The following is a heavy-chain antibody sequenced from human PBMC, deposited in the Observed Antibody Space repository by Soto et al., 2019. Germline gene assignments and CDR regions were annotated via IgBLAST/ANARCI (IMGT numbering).Heavy chain of an antibody. CDR3: ARDRLANWFDP. CDR2: IYYSGST. D-gene: IGHD3-9*01. CDR1: GGSISTYY. J-gene: IGHJ5*02. Sequence: QVQLQESGPGLVKPSETLSLTCTVSGGSISTYYWSWIRQPPGKGLEWIGYIYYSGSTNYNPSLKSRVTIALDTSKNQFSLKLSAVTAADTAVYYCARDRLANWFDPLGQGTLVTVSS. V-gene: IGHV4-59*01.